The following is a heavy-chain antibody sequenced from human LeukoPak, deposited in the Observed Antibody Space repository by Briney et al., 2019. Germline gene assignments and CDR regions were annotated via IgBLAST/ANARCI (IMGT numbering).Heavy chain of an antibody. CDR3: ARGSTVGATESLGFDY. CDR2: INPNSGDT. CDR1: GYTFTGYY. D-gene: IGHD1-26*01. J-gene: IGHJ4*02. V-gene: IGHV1-2*02. Sequence: GASVKVSCKASGYTFTGYYIHWVRQAPGQGLEWMGGINPNSGDTHYAQKFQGRVTMTRDTSISTAYMELSRLRSDDTAMYYCARGSTVGATESLGFDYWGQGTPVTVSS.